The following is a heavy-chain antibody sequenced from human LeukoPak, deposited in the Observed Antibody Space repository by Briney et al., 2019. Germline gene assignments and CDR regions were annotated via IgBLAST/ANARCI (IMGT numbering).Heavy chain of an antibody. D-gene: IGHD2-8*01. V-gene: IGHV3-30-3*01. CDR2: ISYDGSNK. CDR1: GFTFSSHA. CDR3: ASHCTNGVCYTLPEGGMDV. J-gene: IGHJ6*02. Sequence: GRSLRLSCAASGFTFSSHAMHWVRQAPGKGLEWVAVISYDGSNKYYADSVKGRFTISRDNSKSTLYLQMNSLRAEDTAVYYCASHCTNGVCYTLPEGGMDVWGQGTTVTVSS.